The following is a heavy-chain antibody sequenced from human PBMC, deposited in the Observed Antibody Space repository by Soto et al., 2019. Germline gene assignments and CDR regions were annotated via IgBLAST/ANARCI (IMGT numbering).Heavy chain of an antibody. V-gene: IGHV3-30*03. CDR2: ISYDGSDE. CDR3: VVGQYYFDH. D-gene: IGHD1-26*01. CDR1: GFPFTSYG. J-gene: IGHJ4*02. Sequence: QVQLVESGGGVVQPGGSLRLSCAGSGFPFTSYGMHWVREGPDKGLEWVAVISYDGSDEYYADSVKGRFTISRDNSKNLLYLQMNSLRPEDTALYYCVVGQYYFDHRGQGTLVIVSS.